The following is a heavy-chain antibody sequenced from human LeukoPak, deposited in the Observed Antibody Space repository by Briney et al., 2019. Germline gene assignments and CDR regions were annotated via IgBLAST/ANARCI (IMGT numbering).Heavy chain of an antibody. D-gene: IGHD3-10*01. Sequence: SETLSLTCTVSGGSISSSSYYWGWIRQPPGKGLEWIGSIYYSGSTYYNPSLKSRVTISVDTSKNQFSLKLSSVTAADTAVYYCARNRMYYYGSGSPWYYYYYYMDVWGKGTTVTVSS. J-gene: IGHJ6*03. V-gene: IGHV4-39*07. CDR2: IYYSGST. CDR3: ARNRMYYYGSGSPWYYYYYYMDV. CDR1: GGSISSSSYY.